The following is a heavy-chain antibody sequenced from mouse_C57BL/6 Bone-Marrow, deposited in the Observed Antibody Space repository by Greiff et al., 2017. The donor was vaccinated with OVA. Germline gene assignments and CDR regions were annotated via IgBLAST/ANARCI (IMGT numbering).Heavy chain of an antibody. CDR2: IWSGGSS. J-gene: IGHJ4*01. CDR1: GFSLTSYG. CDR3: ARNHYGSNPYAMDY. Sequence: QVQLKQSGPGLVQPSQSLSITCTVSGFSLTSYGVHWVRQSPGKGLEWLGVIWSGGSSAYNAAFISRLSTSKDNSKSQVFFKMNRLQADDTAIYYCARNHYGSNPYAMDYWGQGTSVTVSS. D-gene: IGHD1-1*01. V-gene: IGHV2-2*01.